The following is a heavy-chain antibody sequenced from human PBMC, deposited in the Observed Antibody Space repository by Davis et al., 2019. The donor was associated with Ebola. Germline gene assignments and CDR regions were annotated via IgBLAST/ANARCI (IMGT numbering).Heavy chain of an antibody. CDR1: GFTFSNYW. CDR2: INSDGSST. CDR3: ARGHGSSPDNWFDP. D-gene: IGHD1-26*01. V-gene: IGHV3-74*01. Sequence: GESLKISCAASGFTFSNYWMHWVRQAPGKGLVWVSCINSDGSSTSYADSVKGRFTISRDNAKNTLYLQMNSLRAEDTAVYYCARGHGSSPDNWFDPWGQGTLVTVSS. J-gene: IGHJ5*02.